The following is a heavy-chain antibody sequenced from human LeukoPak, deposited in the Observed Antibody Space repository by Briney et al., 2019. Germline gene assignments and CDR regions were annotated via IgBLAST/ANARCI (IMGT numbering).Heavy chain of an antibody. D-gene: IGHD3-9*01. CDR2: IIPIFGTA. CDR3: ARDNYDILTGYSPYYYYYMDV. J-gene: IGHJ6*03. CDR1: GYTFTSYG. V-gene: IGHV1-69*05. Sequence: ASVKVSCKASGYTFTSYGISWVRQAPGQGLEWMGGIIPIFGTANYAQKFQGRVTITTDESTSTAYMELSSLRSEDTAVYYCARDNYDILTGYSPYYYYYMDVWGKGTTVTVSS.